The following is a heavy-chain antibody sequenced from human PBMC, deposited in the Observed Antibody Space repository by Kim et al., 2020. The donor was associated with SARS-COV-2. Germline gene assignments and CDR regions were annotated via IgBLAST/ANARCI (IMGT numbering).Heavy chain of an antibody. CDR1: GGSFSGHY. J-gene: IGHJ6*01. D-gene: IGHD6-13*01. CDR3: ARGQASSSWYPYYYYGMDV. Sequence: SQTLSLTCAVYGGSFSGHYWSWIRQPPGKGLEWIGEINHSGSTNYNPSLKSRVTISVDTSKNQFSLKLSSVTAADTAVYYCARGQASSSWYPYYYYGMDV. V-gene: IGHV4-34*01. CDR2: INHSGST.